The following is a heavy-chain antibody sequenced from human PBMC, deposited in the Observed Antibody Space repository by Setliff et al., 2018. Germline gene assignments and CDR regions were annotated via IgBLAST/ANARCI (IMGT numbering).Heavy chain of an antibody. Sequence: ASVKVSCKASGYTFTNYGINWVRQAPGQGLEWMGWINNYNMNTNYPQKFLGRVTMTTDTSSTTAYLDLRSLRSDDTAVYYCERLVRYCTTTSCQRTSGDDLRGQGTLVTVSS. CDR3: ERLVRYCTTTSCQRTSGDDL. V-gene: IGHV1-18*01. D-gene: IGHD2-2*01. CDR1: GYTFTNYG. J-gene: IGHJ5*02. CDR2: INNYNMNT.